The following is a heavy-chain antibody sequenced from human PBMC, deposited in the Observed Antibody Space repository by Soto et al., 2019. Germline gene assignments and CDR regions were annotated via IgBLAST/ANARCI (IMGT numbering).Heavy chain of an antibody. J-gene: IGHJ4*02. V-gene: IGHV3-53*01. CDR1: GFSVSSNY. Sequence: GGSLRLSCAASGFSVSSNYMSWVRQAPGKGLEWVSFIYSGDNTHYAGSVKGRFIISRDNSKNTVYLQMNSLRAEDTAVYFCTTPNISDYYWGQGALVTVSS. CDR2: IYSGDNT. D-gene: IGHD3-22*01. CDR3: TTPNISDYY.